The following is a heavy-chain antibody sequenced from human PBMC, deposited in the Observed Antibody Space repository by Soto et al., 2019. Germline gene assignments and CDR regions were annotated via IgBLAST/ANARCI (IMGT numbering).Heavy chain of an antibody. D-gene: IGHD1-26*01. CDR1: GGSISSGGYY. V-gene: IGHV4-31*03. Sequence: PSETLSLTCTVSGGSISSGGYYWSWIRQHPGKGLEWIGYIYYSGSTYYNPSLKSRVTISVDTSKNQFSLKLSSVTAADTAVYYCARDARGNYYYYGMDVWGQGTMVTVSS. CDR2: IYYSGST. CDR3: ARDARGNYYYYGMDV. J-gene: IGHJ6*02.